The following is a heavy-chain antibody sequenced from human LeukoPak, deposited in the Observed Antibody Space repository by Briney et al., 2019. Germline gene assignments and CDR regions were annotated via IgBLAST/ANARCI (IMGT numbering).Heavy chain of an antibody. J-gene: IGHJ6*03. CDR1: GFTVSSNY. CDR2: IYVDGST. V-gene: IGHV3-53*01. Sequence: GGSLRLSCAASGFTVSSNYMSWVRQAPGKGLEWVSVIYVDGSTYYADSVKGRFSISRDNSKNTLSLQMNSLRAEDTAVYYCARDYMDVWGKGTTVAVSS. CDR3: ARDYMDV.